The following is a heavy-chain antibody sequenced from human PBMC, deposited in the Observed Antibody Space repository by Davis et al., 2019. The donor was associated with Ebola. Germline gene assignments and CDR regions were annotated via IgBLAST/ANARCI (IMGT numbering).Heavy chain of an antibody. CDR3: ARTSLTSILPSGLGYTYFAP. J-gene: IGHJ5*02. CDR1: GGSLSGHL. CDR2: ISQGGIT. D-gene: IGHD2-21*02. V-gene: IGHV4-34*01. Sequence: MPGGSLRLSCAVYGGSLSGHLWSWIRQPPGKGLEWLGAISQGGITTYNPSLKNRVTISLDTSKNQFSLKLSPLTAADTAVYYCARTSLTSILPSGLGYTYFAPWGQGTPVTVSS.